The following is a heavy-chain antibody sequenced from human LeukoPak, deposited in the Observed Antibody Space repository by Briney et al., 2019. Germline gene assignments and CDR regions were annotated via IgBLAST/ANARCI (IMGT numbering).Heavy chain of an antibody. D-gene: IGHD6-19*01. CDR1: GYTFTSYY. V-gene: IGHV1-69*06. J-gene: IGHJ6*03. CDR3: ARDRIAVAGRKYYYYMDV. Sequence: ASVKVSCKASGYTFTSYYMHWVRQAPGQGLEWMGGIIPSLGTANYAQKFKGRVTITADKSTSTAYMELSSLRSEDTAVYYCARDRIAVAGRKYYYYMDVWGKGTTVTVSS. CDR2: IIPSLGTA.